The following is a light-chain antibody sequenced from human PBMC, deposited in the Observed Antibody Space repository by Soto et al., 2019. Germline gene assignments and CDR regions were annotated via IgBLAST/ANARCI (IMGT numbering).Light chain of an antibody. J-gene: IGKJ1*01. CDR2: GVS. CDR3: QQYNNWPQT. V-gene: IGKV3-15*01. Sequence: EIVMTQSPATLSVSPGERATLSCRASQSVSSNLAWSQQKPGQAPRLLIYGVSTRATGIPARFSGSGSGTEFTLTISSLQSEDFALYYCQQYNNWPQTFGQGTKVEIK. CDR1: QSVSSN.